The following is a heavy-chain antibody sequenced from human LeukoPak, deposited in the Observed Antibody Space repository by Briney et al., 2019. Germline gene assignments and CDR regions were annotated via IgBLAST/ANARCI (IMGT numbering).Heavy chain of an antibody. CDR3: AKGSPADYYDDAGMSFDY. V-gene: IGHV3-33*06. D-gene: IGHD3-22*01. CDR1: GFTFSSYG. Sequence: GGSLRLSCAASGFTFSSYGMHWVRQAPGKGLEGVAVIWYDGSNKYYVESLKARFTISSHDSKNTLYLQMTSLRAEDTAVYYCAKGSPADYYDDAGMSFDYWGQGTLVTVSS. CDR2: IWYDGSNK. J-gene: IGHJ4*02.